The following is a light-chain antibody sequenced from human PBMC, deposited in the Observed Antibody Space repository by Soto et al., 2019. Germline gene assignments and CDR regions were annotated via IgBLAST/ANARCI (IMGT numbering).Light chain of an antibody. Sequence: QSALTQPPSVSGSPGQSVTISCTGTSSDLGHADRVSWYQQSPGTAPKLIIYEVNNRPSGVPDRFSGSKSGNTASLTISGLQPEDEADYYCTSTITKYGVILFGGGTKLTVL. CDR1: SSDLGHADR. V-gene: IGLV2-18*02. CDR3: TSTITKYGVIL. J-gene: IGLJ2*01. CDR2: EVN.